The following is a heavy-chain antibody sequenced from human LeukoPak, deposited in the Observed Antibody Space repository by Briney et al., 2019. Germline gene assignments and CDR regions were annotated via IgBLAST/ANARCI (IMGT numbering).Heavy chain of an antibody. CDR3: ARGRVTMVRGHYYYYMDV. CDR1: GGFISSSSYY. CDR2: IYYSGST. J-gene: IGHJ6*03. Sequence: SETLSLTCSVSGGFISSSSYYWGWFRQPPGKGLEWIGTIYYSGSTYYNPSLKSRVTISVDTSKNQFSLKLSSVTAADTAVYYCARGRVTMVRGHYYYYMDVWGKGTTLTVSS. V-gene: IGHV4-39*01. D-gene: IGHD3-10*01.